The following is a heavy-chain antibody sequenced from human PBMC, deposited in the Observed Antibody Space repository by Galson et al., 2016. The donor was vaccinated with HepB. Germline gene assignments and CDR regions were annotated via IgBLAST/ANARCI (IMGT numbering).Heavy chain of an antibody. CDR3: GRSLYDSSVYPSDY. CDR1: DASINSCY. J-gene: IGHJ4*02. CDR2: IYYSGST. D-gene: IGHD3-22*01. V-gene: IGHV4-59*01. Sequence: LSLTCTVSDASINSCYWNWIRQSPGQGLEWIGYIYYSGSTNYNPSLKSRVTISVDRSKNQFSLKLSSVTAAYTAVYYCGRSLYDSSVYPSDYWGQGTLVTVSS.